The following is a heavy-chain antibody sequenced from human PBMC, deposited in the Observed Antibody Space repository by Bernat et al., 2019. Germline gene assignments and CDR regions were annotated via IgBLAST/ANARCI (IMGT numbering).Heavy chain of an antibody. CDR3: AGEDGNHCDY. J-gene: IGHJ4*02. Sequence: QVQLVESGGGVVQPGRSLTLSCAASGFTFSTYGMHWVRQAPGKGLEWVAVIWFDGSKEYYTDSVKGRFTISSDNSRTTVYLQMNSLRVEDTAVYYCAGEDGNHCDYWGRGTLVTV. D-gene: IGHD4-23*01. V-gene: IGHV3-33*01. CDR2: IWFDGSKE. CDR1: GFTFSTYG.